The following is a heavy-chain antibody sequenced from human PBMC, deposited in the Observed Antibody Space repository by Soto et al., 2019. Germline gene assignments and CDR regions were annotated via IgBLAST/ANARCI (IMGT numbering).Heavy chain of an antibody. CDR2: VYMSGST. J-gene: IGHJ4*02. D-gene: IGHD1-26*01. CDR3: AGTVGAAYYFDF. Sequence: SETLSLTCTVSGDSMTKYYWSWIRQTAGKGLEWIGRVYMSGSTNYNPSLKSRVTMSIDTSNSHFSLDLKSVTAADTAVYYCAGTVGAAYYFDFWGQGALVTVSS. CDR1: GDSMTKYY. V-gene: IGHV4-4*07.